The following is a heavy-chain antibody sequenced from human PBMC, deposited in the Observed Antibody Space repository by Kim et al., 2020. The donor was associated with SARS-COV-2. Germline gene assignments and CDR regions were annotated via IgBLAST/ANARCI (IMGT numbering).Heavy chain of an antibody. CDR2: ISSSSSYI. J-gene: IGHJ4*02. V-gene: IGHV3-21*01. Sequence: GGSLRLSCAASGFTFSSYSMNWVRQAPGKGLEWVSSISSSSSYIYYADSVKGRFTISRDNAKNSLYLQMNSLRAEDTAVYYCARVNSQVLRYFDWLPWAYFDYWGQGTLVTVSS. CDR3: ARVNSQVLRYFDWLPWAYFDY. CDR1: GFTFSSYS. D-gene: IGHD3-9*01.